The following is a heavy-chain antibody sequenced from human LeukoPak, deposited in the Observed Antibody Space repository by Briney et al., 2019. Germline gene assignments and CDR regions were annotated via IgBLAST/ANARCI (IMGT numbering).Heavy chain of an antibody. V-gene: IGHV1-69*05. CDR2: IIPIFGTA. CDR3: AESSGGEYYFDY. Sequence: SVKVSCKPCGDTFSSYAISWVRQAPGQGLEWMGRIIPIFGTANYAQKFQGRVTITTDESTSTAYMELSSLRSEDTAVYYCAESSGGEYYFDYWGQGTLVTVSS. D-gene: IGHD1-14*01. J-gene: IGHJ4*02. CDR1: GDTFSSYA.